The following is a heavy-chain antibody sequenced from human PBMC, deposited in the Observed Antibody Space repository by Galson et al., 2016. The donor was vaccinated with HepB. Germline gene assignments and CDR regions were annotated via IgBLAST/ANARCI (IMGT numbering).Heavy chain of an antibody. V-gene: IGHV4-39*01. J-gene: IGHJ4*02. Sequence: LRLSCAVSGFTFSRYGMHWIRQPPGKGLEWIGSRYYSGSTYYNPSLKSRVTISVDTSKNQFSLKVTSVTAADTAVYYCARQGIMGVTNYFDYWGQGTLVTVSS. CDR1: GFTFSRYG. CDR3: ARQGIMGVTNYFDY. D-gene: IGHD1-26*01. CDR2: RYYSGST.